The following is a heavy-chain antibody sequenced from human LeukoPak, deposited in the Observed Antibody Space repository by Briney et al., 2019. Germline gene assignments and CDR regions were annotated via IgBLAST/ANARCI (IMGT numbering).Heavy chain of an antibody. V-gene: IGHV3-23*01. CDR2: ISGSGGST. CDR3: AKASMVRGVITFDY. D-gene: IGHD3-10*01. CDR1: GFTFSSYA. J-gene: IGHJ4*02. Sequence: GGSLRLSCAASGFTFSSYAMSWVRQAPGKGLEWVSAISGSGGSTYYADSVKGRFTISRDNSKNTLYLQMNSLIAEDTALYYCAKASMVRGVITFDYWGQGTLVTVSS.